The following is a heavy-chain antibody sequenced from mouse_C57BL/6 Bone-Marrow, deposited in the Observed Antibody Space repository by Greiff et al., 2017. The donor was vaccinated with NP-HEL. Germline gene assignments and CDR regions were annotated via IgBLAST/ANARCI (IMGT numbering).Heavy chain of an antibody. D-gene: IGHD2-4*01. CDR3: ARSGVYYDYHGGFAY. V-gene: IGHV1-18*01. CDR2: INPNNGGT. CDR1: GYTFTDYN. J-gene: IGHJ3*01. Sequence: VQLKESGPELVKPGASVKIPCKASGYTFTDYNMDWVKQSHGKSLEWIGDINPNNGGTIYNQKFKGKATLTVDKSSSTAYMELRSLTSEDTAVYYCARSGVYYDYHGGFAYWGQGTLVTVSA.